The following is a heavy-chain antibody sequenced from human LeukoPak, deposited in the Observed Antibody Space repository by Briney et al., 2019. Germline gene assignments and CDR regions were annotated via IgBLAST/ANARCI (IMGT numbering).Heavy chain of an antibody. CDR2: IFPGDSDV. CDR1: GYPFTSYW. Sequence: GESLKISCKASGYPFTSYWIGGVRQMPGKGLEWMGIIFPGDSDVRYSPSFQGQVTISADKSIRTAFLQWSTLEAADTAMYYCARQRDGYYFDYWGQGTLVTVSS. J-gene: IGHJ4*02. V-gene: IGHV5-51*01. D-gene: IGHD5-24*01. CDR3: ARQRDGYYFDY.